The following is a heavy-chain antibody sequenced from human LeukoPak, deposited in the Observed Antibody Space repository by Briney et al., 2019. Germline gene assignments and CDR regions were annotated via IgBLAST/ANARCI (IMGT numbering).Heavy chain of an antibody. D-gene: IGHD3-10*01. V-gene: IGHV4-39*01. CDR2: IYYSGST. CDR1: GGSISSSSYY. Sequence: PSETLSLTCTVSGGSISSSSYYWGWIRQPPGKGLEWIGSIYYSGSTYYNPSLKSRVTISVDTSKNQFSLKLSSVTAADTAVYYCARSRDTYYYGSGGYYSFDYWGQGTLVTVSS. J-gene: IGHJ4*02. CDR3: ARSRDTYYYGSGGYYSFDY.